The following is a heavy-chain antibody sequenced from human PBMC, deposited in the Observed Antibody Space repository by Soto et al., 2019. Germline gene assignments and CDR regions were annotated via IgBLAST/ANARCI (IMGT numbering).Heavy chain of an antibody. CDR2: ISSNGGST. Sequence: SLRLSCAASGFTFSSYAMHWVRQAPGKGLEYVSAISSNGGSTYYANSVKGRFTISRDNSKNTLYLQMGSLRAEDMAVYYCARDRFDCSSTSCQYYYYYYMDVWGKGTTVTVSS. J-gene: IGHJ6*03. D-gene: IGHD2-2*01. V-gene: IGHV3-64*01. CDR3: ARDRFDCSSTSCQYYYYYYMDV. CDR1: GFTFSSYA.